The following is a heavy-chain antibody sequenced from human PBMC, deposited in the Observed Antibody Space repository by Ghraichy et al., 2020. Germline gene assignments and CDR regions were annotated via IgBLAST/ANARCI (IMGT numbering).Heavy chain of an antibody. Sequence: SETLSLTCTVSGGSIGSSSYYWGWIRQPPGKGLEWIGSIYYSGRTYYNPSLKSPVTISVDTSQNQFSLKLSSVTAADAAVYFCARQGIAATDWGNWFDPWGQGTLVTVSS. V-gene: IGHV4-39*01. CDR2: IYYSGRT. CDR3: ARQGIAATDWGNWFDP. CDR1: GGSIGSSSYY. D-gene: IGHD6-13*01. J-gene: IGHJ5*02.